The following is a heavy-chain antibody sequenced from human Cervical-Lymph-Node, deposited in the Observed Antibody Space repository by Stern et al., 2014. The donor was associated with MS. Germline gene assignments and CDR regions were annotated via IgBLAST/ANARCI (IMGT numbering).Heavy chain of an antibody. CDR3: ARFGYYAP. V-gene: IGHV3-23*04. J-gene: IGHJ5*02. CDR2: ISGSGSST. CDR1: GFPFSSYA. D-gene: IGHD3-10*01. Sequence: EVQLVQSGGGLVQPGGSLRLSCAASGFPFSSYAMSWVRKAPGTGIDWISSISGSGSSTYFSNAVKGRFTISRDNSKNTLYLQMNSLRPEDTALYYCARFGYYAPWGQGTLVTVSS.